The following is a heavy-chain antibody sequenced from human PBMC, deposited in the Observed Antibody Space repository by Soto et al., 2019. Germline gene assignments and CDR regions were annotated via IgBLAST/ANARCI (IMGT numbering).Heavy chain of an antibody. J-gene: IGHJ4*02. CDR3: GRVDWNPGAD. Sequence: EVRLVESGGGLVQPGGSLRLSCVASGLTLSDYWIHWVRQAPGKGLIWDSGIRSGGGGTDYAHPVKGRFTISRDNAKNTVYRQMNNLSADDTAFYYWGRVDWNPGADWGQGTLVTVSS. CDR2: IRSGGGGT. V-gene: IGHV3-74*01. D-gene: IGHD1-1*01. CDR1: GLTLSDYW.